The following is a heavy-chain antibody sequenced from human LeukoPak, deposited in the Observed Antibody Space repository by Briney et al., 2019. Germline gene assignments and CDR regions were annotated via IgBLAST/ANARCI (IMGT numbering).Heavy chain of an antibody. Sequence: GGSLRLSCAASGFTFTNYWMSWVRQAPGNGLEWVAMIREDGGDIYYVDSVKGRFTISRDNAKNSLYLQMNSLRAEDTAVYYCVRDRGSGSSQTHEFFEHWGQGTLVTVSS. CDR1: GFTFTNYW. V-gene: IGHV3-7*01. CDR2: IREDGGDI. CDR3: VRDRGSGSSQTHEFFEH. J-gene: IGHJ1*01. D-gene: IGHD1-26*01.